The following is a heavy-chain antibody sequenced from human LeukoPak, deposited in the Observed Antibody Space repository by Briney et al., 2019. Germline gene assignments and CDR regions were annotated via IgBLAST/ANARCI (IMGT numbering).Heavy chain of an antibody. CDR3: ARESTGDQSYYYGMDV. V-gene: IGHV4-34*01. D-gene: IGHD7-27*01. CDR1: GGSFSGYY. Sequence: SETLSLTCAVYGGSFSGYYWSWIRQPPGKGLEWIGEINHSGSTNYNPSLKSRVTISVDTSKNQFSLKLSSVTAADTAVYYCARESTGDQSYYYGMDVWGQGTTVTVSS. CDR2: INHSGST. J-gene: IGHJ6*02.